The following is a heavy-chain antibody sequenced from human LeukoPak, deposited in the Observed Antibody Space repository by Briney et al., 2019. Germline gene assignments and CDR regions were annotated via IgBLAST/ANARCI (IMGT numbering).Heavy chain of an antibody. CDR1: GFPFNAYN. Sequence: PGGSLRLSCTAPGFPFNAYNIHWIRQCPGRGLEWVSFIRNDETEIHYADFAKGRFTISRDRSKNSVYLQMNSLRPDDTALYYCAKDGGRYRFDFWGQGTMVTVSS. CDR2: IRNDETEI. CDR3: AKDGGRYRFDF. D-gene: IGHD3-16*02. J-gene: IGHJ4*02. V-gene: IGHV3-30*02.